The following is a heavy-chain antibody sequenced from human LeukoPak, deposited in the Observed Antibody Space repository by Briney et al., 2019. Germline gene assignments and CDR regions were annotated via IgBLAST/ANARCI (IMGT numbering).Heavy chain of an antibody. CDR2: IGTSSSRI. CDR1: GFAFSSYS. D-gene: IGHD2-2*01. CDR3: ARGPSSQFRTDY. J-gene: IGHJ4*02. V-gene: IGHV3-48*01. Sequence: GGSLRLSCAASGFAFSSYSLNWVRQAPGKGLEWVSYIGTSSSRIYYADSVKGQFTISRDNAKNSLYLQMNGLRAEDTAVYYCARGPSSQFRTDYWGQGTLVTVSS.